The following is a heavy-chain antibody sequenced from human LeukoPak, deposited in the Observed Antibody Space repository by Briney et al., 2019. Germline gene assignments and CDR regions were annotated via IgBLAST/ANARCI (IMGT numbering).Heavy chain of an antibody. Sequence: ASVKVSCKASGYTFTSYYMHWVRQAPGQGLEWMGIINPSGGSTSYAQKFQGRVTMTRDTSTSTVYMELSSLRSEDTAVYYCTRAGIGLPRAQNWFDPWGQGTLVTVSS. CDR2: INPSGGST. CDR3: TRAGIGLPRAQNWFDP. J-gene: IGHJ5*02. V-gene: IGHV1-46*01. CDR1: GYTFTSYY. D-gene: IGHD2-15*01.